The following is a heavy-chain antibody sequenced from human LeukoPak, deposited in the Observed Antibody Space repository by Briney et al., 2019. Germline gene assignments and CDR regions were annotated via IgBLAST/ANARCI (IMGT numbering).Heavy chain of an antibody. CDR3: TKRGYSYEADY. CDR2: ISTTGGGT. V-gene: IGHV3-23*01. Sequence: PGGSLRLSWVVSGFTFSTYAMRWVRQAPGKGLEWVSSISTTGGGTSYADSVKGRFTISRDNSKNTLFLQMNSLRAEDTAVYYCTKRGYSYEADYWGQGTLVTVSS. J-gene: IGHJ4*02. CDR1: GFTFSTYA. D-gene: IGHD5-18*01.